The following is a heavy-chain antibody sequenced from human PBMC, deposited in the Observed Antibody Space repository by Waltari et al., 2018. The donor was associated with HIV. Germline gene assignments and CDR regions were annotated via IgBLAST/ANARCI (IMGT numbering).Heavy chain of an antibody. D-gene: IGHD2-2*01. CDR2: INHSGIT. J-gene: IGHJ5*02. CDR3: ARGSPYVVIPAALKLRAAKGGNWFDP. V-gene: IGHV4-34*02. Sequence: QVRLQQWGAGLLKPSETLSLTCAVYGDSFNDYYWGWIRQSPWKGLEWIREINHSGITCHTPSRKSRVTISVDTSKNQFSLRLSAVTAADTAMYYCARGSPYVVIPAALKLRAAKGGNWFDPWSQGTLVTVSS. CDR1: GDSFNDYY.